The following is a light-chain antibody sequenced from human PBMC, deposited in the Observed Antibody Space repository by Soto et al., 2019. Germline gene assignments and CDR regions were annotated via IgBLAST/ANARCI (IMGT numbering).Light chain of an antibody. CDR1: SSDVAGYNY. CDR2: DVS. J-gene: IGLJ2*01. CDR3: TSYTSSNTHVV. V-gene: IGLV2-14*01. Sequence: QSALTQPASVSGSPGQSITISCTGVSSDVAGYNYVSWYQQHPGKAPKLMIYDVSNRPSGVSNRFSGSKSGNTASLTISGLQAEDEADYYCTSYTSSNTHVVFGGGTKVTVL.